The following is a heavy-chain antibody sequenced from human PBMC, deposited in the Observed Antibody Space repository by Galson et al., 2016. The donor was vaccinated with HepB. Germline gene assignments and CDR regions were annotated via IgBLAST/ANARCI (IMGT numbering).Heavy chain of an antibody. CDR2: IKQGGSEK. V-gene: IGHV3-7*01. J-gene: IGHJ4*02. Sequence: SLRLSCAVSGFTFSQYWMSWVRQAPGKGLEWVANIKQGGSEKYYVDSVKGRFTISRDNTKSSLYLQMDSLRVEDTAVYYCARVHSSWYYFDSWGQGTLVTVSS. CDR1: GFTFSQYW. CDR3: ARVHSSWYYFDS.